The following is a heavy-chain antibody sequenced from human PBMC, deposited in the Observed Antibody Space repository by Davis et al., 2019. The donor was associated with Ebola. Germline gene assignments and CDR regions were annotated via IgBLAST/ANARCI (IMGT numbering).Heavy chain of an antibody. CDR2: IKQDGSEK. J-gene: IGHJ6*03. CDR1: GFTFSSYA. D-gene: IGHD4-11*01. CDR3: AIDLDSNPLNDYYYMDV. V-gene: IGHV3-7*01. Sequence: PGGSLRLSCAASGFTFSSYAMHWVRQAPGKGLEWVANIKQDGSEKYYVDSVKGQFTISRDNAKNSLYLQMNSLRAEDTAVYYCAIDLDSNPLNDYYYMDVWGKGTTVTVSS.